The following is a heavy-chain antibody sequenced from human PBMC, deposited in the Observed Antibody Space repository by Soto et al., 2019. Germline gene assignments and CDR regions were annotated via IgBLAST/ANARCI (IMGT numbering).Heavy chain of an antibody. J-gene: IGHJ4*02. Sequence: SETLSLTCTVSGGSISSNIYYWGWIRQPPGKGLEWIGNIHYSGSTYYDSSLQSRVTISIDTSKNQFSLKLSSVTAADTAVYYCARHTPTTIAARPGYFDYWGQGTLVTVSS. CDR1: GGSISSNIYY. CDR3: ARHTPTTIAARPGYFDY. CDR2: IHYSGST. D-gene: IGHD6-6*01. V-gene: IGHV4-39*01.